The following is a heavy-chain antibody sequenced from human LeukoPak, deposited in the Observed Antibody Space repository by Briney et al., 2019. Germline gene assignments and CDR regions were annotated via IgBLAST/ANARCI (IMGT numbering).Heavy chain of an antibody. CDR3: AKGRYSGSYYGIDY. D-gene: IGHD1-26*01. V-gene: IGHV3-30*18. CDR1: GFTFSSYG. Sequence: PGGSLRLSCAASGFTFSSYGMHWVRQAPGKGLEWVAVISYDGSNKYYADPVKGRFTISRDNSKNTLYLQMNSLRAEDTAVYYCAKGRYSGSYYGIDYWGQGTLVTVSS. CDR2: ISYDGSNK. J-gene: IGHJ4*02.